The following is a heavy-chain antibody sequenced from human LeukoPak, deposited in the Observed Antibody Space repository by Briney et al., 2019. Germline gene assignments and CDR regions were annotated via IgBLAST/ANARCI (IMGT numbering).Heavy chain of an antibody. CDR1: GFTFNIYW. V-gene: IGHV3-74*01. Sequence: GGSLRLSCAASGFTFNIYWMHWVRQAPGKGLVWVSRINGDGSSTTYADSVKGRFTISRDNAKNTLYLQMNSLRAEDTAVYYCARDPIAVAGTGRFDYWGQGTLVTVSS. J-gene: IGHJ4*02. CDR3: ARDPIAVAGTGRFDY. CDR2: INGDGSST. D-gene: IGHD6-19*01.